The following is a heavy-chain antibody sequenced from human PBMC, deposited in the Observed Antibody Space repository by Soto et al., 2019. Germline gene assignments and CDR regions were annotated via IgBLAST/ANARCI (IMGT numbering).Heavy chain of an antibody. J-gene: IGHJ5*02. V-gene: IGHV4-4*02. Sequence: QVQLQESGPGLVKPSGTLSLTCAVSGGSISSSNWWSWVRQPPGKGLEWIGEIYHSGSTNYNPSLKGLVTISVDKSKNQFSLQLSSVTAADTAVYYCARVLGWFDPWGQGTLVTVSS. D-gene: IGHD1-26*01. CDR2: IYHSGST. CDR3: ARVLGWFDP. CDR1: GGSISSSNW.